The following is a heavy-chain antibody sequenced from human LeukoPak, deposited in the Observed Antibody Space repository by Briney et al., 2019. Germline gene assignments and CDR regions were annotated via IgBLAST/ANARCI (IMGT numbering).Heavy chain of an antibody. CDR2: IIPILGIA. V-gene: IGHV1-69*04. CDR1: GGTFSSYA. D-gene: IGHD2-2*01. J-gene: IGHJ4*02. Sequence: GASVKVSCKASGGTFSSYAISWVRQAPGQGLEWMGRIIPILGIANYAQKFQGRVTITADKSTSTAYMELSSLRSEDTAVYYCARVSQQLLWGKDYWGQGTLVTVSS. CDR3: ARVSQQLLWGKDY.